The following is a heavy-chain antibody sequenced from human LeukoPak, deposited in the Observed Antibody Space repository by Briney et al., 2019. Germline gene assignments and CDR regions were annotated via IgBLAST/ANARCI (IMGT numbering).Heavy chain of an antibody. CDR2: ISSSGSYT. D-gene: IGHD4-17*01. V-gene: IGHV3-11*06. Sequence: PGGSLRLSCAASGFMFSDYYMTWIRQAPGKGLEFLAFISSSGSYTNSADSVKGRFTISRDNAKNSLYLQMNGLRAEDTAVYYCARDRYGYSGDAFDIWGQGTMVTVSS. J-gene: IGHJ3*02. CDR3: ARDRYGYSGDAFDI. CDR1: GFMFSDYY.